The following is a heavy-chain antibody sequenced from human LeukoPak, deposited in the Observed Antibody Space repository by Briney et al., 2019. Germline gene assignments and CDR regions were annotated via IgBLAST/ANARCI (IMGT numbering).Heavy chain of an antibody. J-gene: IGHJ4*02. CDR1: GGSFSNSY. Sequence: PSETLSLTCAVSGGSFSNSYWSWIRQPPGKGLEWIGEINAGGRTNYIPSLKSRVTISLDTSKNQFSLKLTSVTAADTAVYFCARNGYYTIDYWGQGALVTVSS. CDR2: INAGGRT. V-gene: IGHV4-34*01. D-gene: IGHD3-3*01. CDR3: ARNGYYTIDY.